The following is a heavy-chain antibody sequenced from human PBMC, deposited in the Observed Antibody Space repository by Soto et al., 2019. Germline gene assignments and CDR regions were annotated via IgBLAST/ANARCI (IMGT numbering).Heavy chain of an antibody. V-gene: IGHV4-59*01. J-gene: IGHJ4*02. CDR3: RTQWLD. CDR2: ISYSGST. Sequence: PSETLSLTCTVSSDSISSYYWSWIRQPPGKRLEWIGYISYSGSTDYNPSLKSRVTISGDTSKNQFSLKMSSVTAADTAVYYCRTQWLDWGQGTLVTVSS. D-gene: IGHD6-19*01. CDR1: SDSISSYY.